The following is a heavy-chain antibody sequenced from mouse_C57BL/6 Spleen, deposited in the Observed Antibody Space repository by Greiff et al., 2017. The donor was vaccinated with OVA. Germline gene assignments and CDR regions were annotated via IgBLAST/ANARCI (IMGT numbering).Heavy chain of an antibody. Sequence: QVQLQQPGAELVKPGASVKLSCKASGYTFTSYWMHWVKQRPGQGLEWIGMIHPNSGSTNYNEKFKGKATLTADKSSSTAYMQLSSLTSEDSAVSSCARVWYAMDYWGQGTSVTVSS. CDR2: IHPNSGST. J-gene: IGHJ4*01. V-gene: IGHV1-64*01. CDR3: ARVWYAMDY. CDR1: GYTFTSYW.